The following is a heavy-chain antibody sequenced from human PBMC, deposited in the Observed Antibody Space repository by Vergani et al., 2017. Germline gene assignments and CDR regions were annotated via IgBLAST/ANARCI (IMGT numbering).Heavy chain of an antibody. D-gene: IGHD1-7*01. Sequence: QITLKESGPTLVKPTQTLTLTCTFSGFSLNTRGVSVAWFRQPPGKALDWLALIYWNDDQHYSPSLNNRVTITKDTSKDQVVLTMTNMDYVDTGTYYCVYRKTGCGTTGCFYPFYYYYYMDVGSKGTTVTVSS. V-gene: IGHV2-5*04. CDR2: IYWNDDQ. CDR1: GFSLNTRGVS. J-gene: IGHJ6*03. CDR3: VYRKTGCGTTGCFYPFYYYYYMDV.